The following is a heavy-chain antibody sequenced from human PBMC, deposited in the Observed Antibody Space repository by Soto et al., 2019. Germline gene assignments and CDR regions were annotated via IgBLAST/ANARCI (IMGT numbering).Heavy chain of an antibody. CDR1: GGTFSSYA. CDR3: ASKASYYYYGMEV. Sequence: GASVKVSCKASGGTFSSYAISWVRQAPGQGLEWMGGIIPIFGTANYAQKFQGRVTITADESTSTAYMELSSLRSEDTAVYYCASKASYYYYGMEVWGQGTTVTVSS. V-gene: IGHV1-69*13. CDR2: IIPIFGTA. J-gene: IGHJ6*02.